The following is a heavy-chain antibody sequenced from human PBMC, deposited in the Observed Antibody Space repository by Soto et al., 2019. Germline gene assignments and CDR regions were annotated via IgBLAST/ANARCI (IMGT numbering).Heavy chain of an antibody. CDR2: ITGSTGTT. J-gene: IGHJ6*03. CDR3: AKDTSSSPYYMDV. V-gene: IGHV3-23*01. D-gene: IGHD2-2*01. Sequence: EVQILESGGGSVQPGGSLRLSCAASGFTFSNFAMSWVRHAPGTGLEWVSEITGSTGTTYYADSVRGRFIIARDNSKNPLHLQMNSLRAEDTAVYYGAKDTSSSPYYMDVWGKGTTVTVSS. CDR1: GFTFSNFA.